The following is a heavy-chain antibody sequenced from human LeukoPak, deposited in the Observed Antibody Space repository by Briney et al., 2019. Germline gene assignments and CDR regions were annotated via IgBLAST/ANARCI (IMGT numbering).Heavy chain of an antibody. CDR3: ARGLQTIMPTAWYFDL. J-gene: IGHJ2*01. CDR1: GGSISSYF. CDR2: VYNSGST. D-gene: IGHD2-2*01. V-gene: IGHV4-59*01. Sequence: PSETLSLTCTVSGGSISSYFWTWIRQPPGKGLEWIGYVYNSGSTNYNPSLKGRVSMSVDTSKNQFSLKLTSLTAADTAVYYCARGLQTIMPTAWYFDLWGRGTLVTVSS.